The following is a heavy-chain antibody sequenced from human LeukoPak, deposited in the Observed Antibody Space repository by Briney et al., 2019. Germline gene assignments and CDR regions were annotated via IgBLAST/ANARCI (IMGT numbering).Heavy chain of an antibody. V-gene: IGHV3-48*01. J-gene: IGHJ4*02. CDR3: ARVAYWYYGSGRDRGFDY. Sequence: GGSLRLSCAASGFTFSSYSMNWVHQAPGKGLEWVSYISSSSSTIYYADSVKGRFTISRDNAKNSLYLQMNSLRAEDTAVYYCARVAYWYYGSGRDRGFDYWGQGTLVTVSS. CDR1: GFTFSSYS. CDR2: ISSSSSTI. D-gene: IGHD3-10*01.